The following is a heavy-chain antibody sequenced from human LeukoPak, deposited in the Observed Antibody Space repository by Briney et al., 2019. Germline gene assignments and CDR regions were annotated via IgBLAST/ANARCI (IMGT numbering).Heavy chain of an antibody. Sequence: PSETLSLTCTVSGYSISSGYYWDWIRQPPGKGLEWIGSIYHSGSPYYNSSLKSRVTISVDTSKNQFSLKLSSVTAADTAVYYCARDGVTGGSCLDYWGQGTLVTVSS. CDR1: GYSISSGYY. V-gene: IGHV4-38-2*02. CDR3: ARDGVTGGSCLDY. D-gene: IGHD2-15*01. CDR2: IYHSGSP. J-gene: IGHJ4*02.